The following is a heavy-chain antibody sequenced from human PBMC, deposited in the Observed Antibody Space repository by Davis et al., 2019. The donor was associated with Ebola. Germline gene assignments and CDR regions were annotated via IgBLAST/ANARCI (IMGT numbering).Heavy chain of an antibody. Sequence: ASVKVSCKASGGTFSSYAISWVRQAPGQGLEWMGWISAYNGNTNYAQKLQGRVTMTTDTSTSTAYMELRSLRSDDTAVYYCARDTFGSRYYDSSGAPARFDYWGQGTLVTVSS. CDR1: GGTFSSYA. V-gene: IGHV1-18*01. D-gene: IGHD3-22*01. CDR3: ARDTFGSRYYDSSGAPARFDY. CDR2: ISAYNGNT. J-gene: IGHJ4*02.